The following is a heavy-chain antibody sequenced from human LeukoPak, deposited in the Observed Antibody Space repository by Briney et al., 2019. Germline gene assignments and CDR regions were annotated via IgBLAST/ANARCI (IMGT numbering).Heavy chain of an antibody. Sequence: PGGSLRLSCAASGFTFSSYAMSWIRQPPGKGLEWIGEINHSGSTNYNPSLKSRVTISVDTSKNQFSLKLSSVTAADTAVYYCARGRFVGYSYGFDYWGQGTLVTVSS. D-gene: IGHD5-18*01. CDR1: GFTFSSYA. J-gene: IGHJ4*02. V-gene: IGHV4-34*01. CDR3: ARGRFVGYSYGFDY. CDR2: INHSGST.